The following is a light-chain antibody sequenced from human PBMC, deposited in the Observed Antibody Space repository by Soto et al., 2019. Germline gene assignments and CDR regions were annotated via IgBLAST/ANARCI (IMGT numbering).Light chain of an antibody. V-gene: IGKV3-20*01. CDR2: GAS. J-gene: IGKJ4*01. CDR1: QSMSDT. CDR3: QQYCSSPPLT. Sequence: MVTTPSPATPSGSPGGAATLSCRASQSMSDTLAWYQQKPGQAPRLLIYGASSRATGIPDRFSGSGSGTDFTLTISRLEPEDFAVYYCQQYCSSPPLTFGGGTKVDIK.